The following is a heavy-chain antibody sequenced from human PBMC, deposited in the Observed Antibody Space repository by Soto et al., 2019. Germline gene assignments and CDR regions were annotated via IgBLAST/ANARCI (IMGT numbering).Heavy chain of an antibody. J-gene: IGHJ5*02. CDR2: IFYLGSS. V-gene: IGHV4-39*01. CDR1: GGSIISSDFY. D-gene: IGHD3-3*02. Sequence: ETLSLTGPVSGGSIISSDFYWGWVRQPPGKGLEWIGSIFYLGSSYYNPSLKSRVTMSVDTSKNQFSLRLRSVTAADTALYFCARHSLALRKNNWFDPWGQGIMVTVSS. CDR3: ARHSLALRKNNWFDP.